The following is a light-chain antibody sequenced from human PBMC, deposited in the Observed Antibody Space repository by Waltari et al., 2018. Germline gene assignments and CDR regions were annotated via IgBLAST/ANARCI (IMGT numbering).Light chain of an antibody. CDR2: KVS. CDR3: QQYESYSFT. CDR1: QTITTS. V-gene: IGKV1-5*03. J-gene: IGKJ2*01. Sequence: DIQLTQSPSTLSASVGDRVTITGRASQTITTSLAWYQQKPGSAPKFLIHKVSSLQSGVPSRFSGSGFGTEFTLTINSLQPDDFATYYCQQYESYSFTFGQGTKLEMK.